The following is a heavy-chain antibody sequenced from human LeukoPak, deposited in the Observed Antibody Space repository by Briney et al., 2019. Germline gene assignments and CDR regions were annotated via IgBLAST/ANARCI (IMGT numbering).Heavy chain of an antibody. CDR3: ARGKSNYGDYVDY. J-gene: IGHJ4*02. D-gene: IGHD4-17*01. CDR1: GFTFSTYT. Sequence: PGGSLRLSCAASGFTFSTYTMHWVRQAPGKGLEYVSSISGNGGSREYANSVKGRFTISRDNSRNTLYLQMGSLRVEDTAVYYCARGKSNYGDYVDYWGQGTLVTVSS. CDR2: ISGNGGSR. V-gene: IGHV3-64*01.